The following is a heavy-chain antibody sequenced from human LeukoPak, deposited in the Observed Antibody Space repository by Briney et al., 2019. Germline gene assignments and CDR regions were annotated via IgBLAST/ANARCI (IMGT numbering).Heavy chain of an antibody. CDR3: ATLGALVVITHWYFDL. J-gene: IGHJ2*01. CDR1: GFTFSSYE. Sequence: GGSLRLSCAASGFTFSSYEMNWVRQAPGKGLEWVSYISSSGSTIYYADSVKGRFTISRDNAKNSLYLQMNSPRAEDTAVYYCATLGALVVITHWYFDLWGRGTLVTVSS. CDR2: ISSSGSTI. D-gene: IGHD3-22*01. V-gene: IGHV3-48*03.